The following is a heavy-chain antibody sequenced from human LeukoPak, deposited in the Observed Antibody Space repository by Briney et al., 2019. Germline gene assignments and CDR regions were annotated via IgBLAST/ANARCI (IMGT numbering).Heavy chain of an antibody. Sequence: GGSLRLSCAASGFTFSSYGMHWVRQAPGKGLEWVAVISYDGSNKYYADSVKGRFTISRDNSKNTLYLQMNSLRAGDTAVYYCAKDLTGTRNYWGQGTLVTVSS. J-gene: IGHJ4*02. CDR3: AKDLTGTRNY. CDR1: GFTFSSYG. V-gene: IGHV3-30*18. D-gene: IGHD1-20*01. CDR2: ISYDGSNK.